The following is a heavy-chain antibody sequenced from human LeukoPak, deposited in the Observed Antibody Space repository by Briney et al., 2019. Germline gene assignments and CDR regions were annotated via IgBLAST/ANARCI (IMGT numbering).Heavy chain of an antibody. J-gene: IGHJ4*02. CDR1: GFTFSNYW. Sequence: TGGSLRLSCAASGFTFSNYWMSWVRQAPGKGLEWVANIKQDGSEKYYVDSVKGRFTISRDNAKNSLYLQMNSLRAEDTAVYCCASGQQLGYWGQGTLVTVSS. V-gene: IGHV3-7*01. CDR3: ASGQQLGY. CDR2: IKQDGSEK. D-gene: IGHD6-6*01.